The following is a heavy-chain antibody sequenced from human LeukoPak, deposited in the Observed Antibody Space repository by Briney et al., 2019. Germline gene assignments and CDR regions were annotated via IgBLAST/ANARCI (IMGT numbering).Heavy chain of an antibody. CDR3: ARHPGIVDPRYYFDY. D-gene: IGHD3-16*02. Sequence: SETLSLTRTVSGGSISSGGYYWSWIRQHPGKGLEWIGYIYYSGSTYYNPSLKSRVTISVDTSKNQFSLKLSSVTAADTAVYYCARHPGIVDPRYYFDYWGQGTLVTVSS. J-gene: IGHJ4*02. V-gene: IGHV4-31*03. CDR1: GGSISSGGYY. CDR2: IYYSGST.